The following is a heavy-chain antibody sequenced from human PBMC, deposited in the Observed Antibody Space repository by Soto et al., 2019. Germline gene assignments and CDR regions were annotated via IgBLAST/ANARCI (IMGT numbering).Heavy chain of an antibody. Sequence: QVQLVESGGGVVQPGRSLRLSCAASGFTFSSYAMHWVRQAPGKGLEWVAVISYDGSNKYYADSVKGRFTISRDNSKNTLYLQMNSLRAEDTAVYYCARDLYTYDIRPHLDPWGQGTLVTVSS. CDR1: GFTFSSYA. J-gene: IGHJ5*02. CDR3: ARDLYTYDIRPHLDP. D-gene: IGHD3-9*01. V-gene: IGHV3-30-3*01. CDR2: ISYDGSNK.